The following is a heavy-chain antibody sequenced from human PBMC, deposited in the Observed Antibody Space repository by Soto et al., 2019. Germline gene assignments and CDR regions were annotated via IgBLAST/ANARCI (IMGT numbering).Heavy chain of an antibody. D-gene: IGHD2-2*01. J-gene: IGHJ5*02. V-gene: IGHV3-21*01. CDR3: ARSDCTSTRCYVVWFDP. Sequence: EVQLVESGGGLVKPGGSLRLSCAASGFSFSNYGMNWVRQAPGKGLEWVSAISSSSSYISYADSVKGRFTISRDNAKNSGYMQMTSLRAEDTAVYYCARSDCTSTRCYVVWFDPWGQGTLVTVSS. CDR1: GFSFSNYG. CDR2: ISSSSSYI.